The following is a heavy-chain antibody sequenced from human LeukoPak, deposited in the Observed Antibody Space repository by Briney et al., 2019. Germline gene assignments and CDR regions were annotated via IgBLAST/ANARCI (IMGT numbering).Heavy chain of an antibody. CDR2: TYYRSKWYN. CDR3: ARGNRQWSGNYFDY. CDR1: GDSVSGNSAA. J-gene: IGHJ4*02. D-gene: IGHD3-10*01. V-gene: IGHV6-1*01. Sequence: SQTLSLTCAIFGDSVSGNSAAWNWIRQSPSRGLEWLGRTYYRSKWYNDYAVSVKSRITINPDTSKNQFSLQLNSVTPEDTAVYYCARGNRQWSGNYFDYWGQGTLVTVSS.